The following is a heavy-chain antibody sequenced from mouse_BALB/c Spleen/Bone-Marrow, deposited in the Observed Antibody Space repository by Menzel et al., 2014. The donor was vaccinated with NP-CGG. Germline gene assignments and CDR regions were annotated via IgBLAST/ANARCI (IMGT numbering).Heavy chain of an antibody. CDR3: ARYDYDVGYFDY. D-gene: IGHD2-4*01. CDR1: GYSITSDYA. J-gene: IGHJ2*01. Sequence: EVHLVESGPGLVKPSQSLSLTCTVTGYSITSDYAWNWIRQFPGNKLEWMGYIGYSGSSSYNPSLESRISITRDTSKTQFFLQLHSVTTEDTATYYCARYDYDVGYFDYWGQGTTLTVSS. V-gene: IGHV3-2*02. CDR2: IGYSGSS.